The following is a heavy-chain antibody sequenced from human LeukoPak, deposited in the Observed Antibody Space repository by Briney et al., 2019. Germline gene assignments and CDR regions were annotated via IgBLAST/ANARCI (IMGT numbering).Heavy chain of an antibody. CDR1: GGSISSYY. J-gene: IGHJ5*02. CDR3: ARHTAAAGMGWFDP. Sequence: SETLSLTCTVSGGSISSYYWSWIRQPPGKGLEWIGDIYDSGSTNYNPSLKSGVTTSVDTSKHQFSLKLSSVTAAHPAVSYCARHTAAAGMGWFDPWGQATLVTVYS. V-gene: IGHV4-59*08. D-gene: IGHD6-13*01. CDR2: IYDSGST.